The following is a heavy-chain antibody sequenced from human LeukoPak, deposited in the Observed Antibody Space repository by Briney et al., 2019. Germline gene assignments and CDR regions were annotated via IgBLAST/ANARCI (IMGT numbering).Heavy chain of an antibody. CDR1: GFTFSTYS. D-gene: IGHD4-11*01. Sequence: GGSLGLSCAASGFTFSTYSMNWVRLAPGKGLEWLSYISSTSNTIYYADSVKGRFTISRDNSKNTLYLQMNSLRAEDTAVYYCAKDLGVTTDYWGQGTLVTVSS. J-gene: IGHJ4*02. CDR2: ISSTSNTI. V-gene: IGHV3-48*01. CDR3: AKDLGVTTDY.